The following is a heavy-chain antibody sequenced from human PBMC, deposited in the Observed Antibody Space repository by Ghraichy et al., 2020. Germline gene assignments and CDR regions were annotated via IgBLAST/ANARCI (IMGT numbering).Heavy chain of an antibody. Sequence: GGSLRLSCAASGFTFSSYEMNWVRQAPGKGLEWVSYITRSGSNIYNADSVKGRFTISRDNAKNSLYLQMNSLRAEDTAVYYCARDGYYCSGGNCYHSLFDYWGQGTLVTVSS. J-gene: IGHJ4*02. CDR2: ITRSGSNI. D-gene: IGHD2-15*01. CDR3: ARDGYYCSGGNCYHSLFDY. CDR1: GFTFSSYE. V-gene: IGHV3-48*03.